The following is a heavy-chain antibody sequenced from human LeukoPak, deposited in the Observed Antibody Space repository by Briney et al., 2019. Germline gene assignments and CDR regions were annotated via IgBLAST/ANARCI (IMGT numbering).Heavy chain of an antibody. CDR1: GFIFNKAW. CDR2: IKSNNDGGTT. D-gene: IGHD2-21*01. V-gene: IGHV3-15*01. J-gene: IGHJ4*02. Sequence: GGSLRLSCAASGFIFNKAWMNWVRQAPGKGPEWVGRIKSNNDGGTTDYASPVEGRFIISRDDSKNTIYLQMNRLIIDDTAIYYCTPVMVEDRGFWGEGTLVTVSS. CDR3: TPVMVEDRGF.